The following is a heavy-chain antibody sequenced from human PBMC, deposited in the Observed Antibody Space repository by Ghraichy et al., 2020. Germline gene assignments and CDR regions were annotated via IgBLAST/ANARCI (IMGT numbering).Heavy chain of an antibody. D-gene: IGHD6-13*01. J-gene: IGHJ4*02. CDR2: ISASGVTT. Sequence: GGSLRLSCAASGFIFTNHAMTWVRQAAGKGLEWVSSISASGVTTSYADSVKGRFTISRDNSKKILSLQMNRLSPEDTALYYCARAFVAASGLSGPIYNFDSWGQGALVTVSS. CDR3: ARAFVAASGLSGPIYNFDS. V-gene: IGHV3-23*01. CDR1: GFIFTNHA.